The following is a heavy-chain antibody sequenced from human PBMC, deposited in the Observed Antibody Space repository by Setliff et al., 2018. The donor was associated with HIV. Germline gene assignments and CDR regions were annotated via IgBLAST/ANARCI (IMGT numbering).Heavy chain of an antibody. D-gene: IGHD5-12*01. CDR2: IYYSGST. J-gene: IGHJ3*01. Sequence: SETLSLTCTVSGGSISSHYWSWIRQPPGKRLEWIGYIYYSGSTNYNPSLESRITISVDTSKNQFSLKLSSVTAADTAVYYCARDGYISDAFDVWGHGTMVTVSS. CDR3: ARDGYISDAFDV. V-gene: IGHV4-59*11. CDR1: GGSISSHY.